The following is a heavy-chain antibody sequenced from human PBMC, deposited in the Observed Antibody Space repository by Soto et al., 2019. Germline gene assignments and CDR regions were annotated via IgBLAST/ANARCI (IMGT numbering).Heavy chain of an antibody. V-gene: IGHV3-21*01. CDR2: ITNNDYT. D-gene: IGHD2-15*01. CDR1: GFTFNTFN. Sequence: GWSLRLSCAASGFTFNTFNMNWVRQAPGKGLEWVSSITNNDYTAYADSVKGRFTISRYNAKKSLYLQMNSLRAEDTSVYYCTLYDALFFDFWSQGALVTGSS. CDR3: TLYDALFFDF. J-gene: IGHJ4*02.